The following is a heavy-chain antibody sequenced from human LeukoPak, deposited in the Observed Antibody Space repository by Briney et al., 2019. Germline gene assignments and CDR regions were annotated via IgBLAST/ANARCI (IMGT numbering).Heavy chain of an antibody. J-gene: IGHJ4*02. Sequence: GGSLRLSCAVSGVTFSNYAMSWVRQAPGKGLEWVSSISRDGGATYYADAVKGRFTIFRDTSKNTLFLQMNSLRAEDTAIYYCAKDLGSSPPGDSWGQGTLVTVSS. D-gene: IGHD6-6*01. CDR2: ISRDGGAT. CDR1: GVTFSNYA. CDR3: AKDLGSSPPGDS. V-gene: IGHV3-23*01.